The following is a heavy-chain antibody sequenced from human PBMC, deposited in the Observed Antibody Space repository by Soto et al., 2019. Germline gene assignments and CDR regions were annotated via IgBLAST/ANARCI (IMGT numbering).Heavy chain of an antibody. Sequence: GGSLRLCCAACGFTFCSFALSWVRQAPGKGLEWVSAISGSGDGTDYADSVKGRFTISRDNSKSTLYLQMNSLRAEDTAVYYCAGPGYSSQDYWGQGALVTVSS. V-gene: IGHV3-23*01. CDR3: AGPGYSSQDY. CDR1: GFTFCSFA. D-gene: IGHD5-18*01. CDR2: ISGSGDGT. J-gene: IGHJ4*02.